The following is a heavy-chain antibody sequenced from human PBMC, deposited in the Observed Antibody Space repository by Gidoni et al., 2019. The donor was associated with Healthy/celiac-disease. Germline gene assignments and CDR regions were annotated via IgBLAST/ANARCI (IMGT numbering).Heavy chain of an antibody. D-gene: IGHD5-12*01. J-gene: IGHJ5*02. CDR1: GYY. CDR2: IYYSGST. Sequence: GYYWIWLRQHPGKGLEWIGYIYYSGSTYYNPSLKSRVTISVDTSKIPFSLKLSSVTAADTAVYYCAREEVCSGYDCVRGAYGRNWFDPWGQGTLVTVSS. CDR3: AREEVCSGYDCVRGAYGRNWFDP. V-gene: IGHV4-31*02.